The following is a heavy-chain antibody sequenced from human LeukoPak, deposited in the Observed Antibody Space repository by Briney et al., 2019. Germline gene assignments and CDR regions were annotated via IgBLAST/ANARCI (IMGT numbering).Heavy chain of an antibody. CDR3: ARIVGATQY. V-gene: IGHV3-48*03. CDR1: GFTFSSYE. J-gene: IGHJ4*02. CDR2: ISSSGSTI. D-gene: IGHD1-26*01. Sequence: GGSLRLSCAASGFTFSSYEMNWVRQAPGKGLEWVSYISSSGSTIYYADSVRGRFTISRDNAKNSLYLQMNSLRAEDTAVYYCARIVGATQYWGQGTLVTVSS.